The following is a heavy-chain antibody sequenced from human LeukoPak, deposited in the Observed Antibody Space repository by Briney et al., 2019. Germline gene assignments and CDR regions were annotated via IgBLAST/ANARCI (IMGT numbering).Heavy chain of an antibody. V-gene: IGHV1-18*01. Sequence: ASVKVSCKPSGYTFTSYGISWVRQAPGQGLQWMGWISAYNGNTNYAQKLHGRVTMTTDTYTSTAYMELRSLRSDDTAVYYCERTLDGSGSYYNVDWFDPWGQGTLVTVSS. D-gene: IGHD3-10*01. J-gene: IGHJ5*02. CDR1: GYTFTSYG. CDR3: ERTLDGSGSYYNVDWFDP. CDR2: ISAYNGNT.